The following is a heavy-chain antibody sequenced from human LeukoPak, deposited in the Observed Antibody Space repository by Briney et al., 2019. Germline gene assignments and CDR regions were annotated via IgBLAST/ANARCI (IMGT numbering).Heavy chain of an antibody. CDR3: ARDRPYCSGGSCYYYYYGMDV. CDR1: GGSISSGGYY. CDR2: IYYSGST. V-gene: IGHV4-31*03. D-gene: IGHD2-15*01. J-gene: IGHJ6*04. Sequence: PSETLSLTCTVSGGSISSGGYYWSWIRQHPGKGLEWIRYIYYSGSTYYNPSLKSRVTISVDTSKNQFSLKLSSVTAADTAVYYCARDRPYCSGGSCYYYYYGMDVWGKGTTVTVSS.